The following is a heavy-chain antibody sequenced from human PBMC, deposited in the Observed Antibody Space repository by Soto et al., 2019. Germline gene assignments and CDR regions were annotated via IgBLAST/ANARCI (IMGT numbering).Heavy chain of an antibody. CDR1: GGSISSGDFY. D-gene: IGHD1-26*01. CDR3: ATMGSTSGSYCFDH. V-gene: IGHV4-30-4*01. J-gene: IGHJ4*02. Sequence: QVQLQESGPGLVKPSQTLSLTCTVSGGSISSGDFYWSWIRQPPGKGLEWIGFISYSGSTYYNPSLQSRIAMSVDTYRNQFSLELSSMTAADTAVYYCATMGSTSGSYCFDHWGQGTLVTVSP. CDR2: ISYSGST.